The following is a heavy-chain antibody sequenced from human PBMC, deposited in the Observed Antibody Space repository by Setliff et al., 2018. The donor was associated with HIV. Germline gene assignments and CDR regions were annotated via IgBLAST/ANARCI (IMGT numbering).Heavy chain of an antibody. D-gene: IGHD3-22*01. CDR2: IYYSGSA. CDR3: ARRPYDSSGGYYYYYMDV. V-gene: IGHV4-59*01. CDR1: GGSIVRYY. J-gene: IGHJ6*03. Sequence: PSETLSLTCTVSGGSIVRYYWTWIRRPPGKGLEWIGYIYYSGSAYYNPSLKSRVTISVDTSKNQFSLKLSSVTAADTAVYYCARRPYDSSGGYYYYYMDVWGKGTTVTVSS.